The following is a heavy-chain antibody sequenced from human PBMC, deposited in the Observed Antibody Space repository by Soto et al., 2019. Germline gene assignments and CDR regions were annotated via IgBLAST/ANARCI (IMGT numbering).Heavy chain of an antibody. Sequence: QVQLVQSGAEVKKPGSSVKVSCEASGGTFSGHAISWVRQAPGQGPEWMGGLIPLFGTTQHAQNFPDRLTITADKSASTPSMELTSLRFEDTAIYYCARGPNWGYRFTSWGQGSLVTASS. J-gene: IGHJ1*01. CDR2: LIPLFGTT. D-gene: IGHD7-27*01. CDR3: ARGPNWGYRFTS. CDR1: GGTFSGHA. V-gene: IGHV1-69*06.